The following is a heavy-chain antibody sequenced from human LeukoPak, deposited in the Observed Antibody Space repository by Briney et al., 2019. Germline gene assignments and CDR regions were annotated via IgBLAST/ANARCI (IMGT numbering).Heavy chain of an antibody. CDR2: TYYRSKWYI. V-gene: IGHV6-1*01. CDR1: GDSVFTDSAA. CDR3: ARETINYFDY. Sequence: SQTLSLTCAISGDSVFTDSAAWNWIRQSPSRGLEWLGRTYYRSKWYIGYAVSVQSRITINPDTSKNQFSLQLSSVTPEDTAVYFCARETINYFDYWGQGTLVTVSS. D-gene: IGHD4/OR15-4a*01. J-gene: IGHJ4*02.